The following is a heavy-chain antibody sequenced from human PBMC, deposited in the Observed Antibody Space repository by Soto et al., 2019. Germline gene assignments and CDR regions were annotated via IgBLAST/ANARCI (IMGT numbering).Heavy chain of an antibody. Sequence: EMQLVESGGGLVQPGGSLRLSCAASGFTFSNYWMHWVRQAPGKGLVWISRINRDGTTSEYADSVKGRFTISRDNAKNVVYLQLHSLRAEDTAIYSCVRLLDVDYWGQGTLVTVSS. CDR2: INRDGTTS. D-gene: IGHD3-10*01. CDR1: GFTFSNYW. J-gene: IGHJ4*02. CDR3: VRLLDVDY. V-gene: IGHV3-74*03.